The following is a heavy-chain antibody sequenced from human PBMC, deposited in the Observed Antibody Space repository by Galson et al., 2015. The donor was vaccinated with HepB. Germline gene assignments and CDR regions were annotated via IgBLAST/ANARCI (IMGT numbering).Heavy chain of an antibody. CDR1: GYTFTSYD. CDR3: ARLRDCSSTSCYTGWFDP. Sequence: SVKVSCKASGYTFTSYDINWVRQATGQGLEWMGWMNPNSGNTGYAQKFQGRVTMTRNTSISTAYMELSSLRSEDTAVHYCARLRDCSSTSCYTGWFDPWGQGTLVTVSS. CDR2: MNPNSGNT. J-gene: IGHJ5*02. D-gene: IGHD2-2*02. V-gene: IGHV1-8*01.